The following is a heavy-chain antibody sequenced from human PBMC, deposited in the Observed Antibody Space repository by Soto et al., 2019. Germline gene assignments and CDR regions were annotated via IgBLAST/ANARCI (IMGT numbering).Heavy chain of an antibody. Sequence: QVQLQQWGAGLLKPSETLSLTCAVYGGSFSGYYWSWIRQPPGKGLEWIGEINHSGSTNYNPSLKSRVAISLDTSKNRFSLRLSSVTAADTAVYYCARVRGRYGVVSDLDYWGQGTLVTVSS. D-gene: IGHD3-3*01. CDR1: GGSFSGYY. V-gene: IGHV4-34*01. CDR2: INHSGST. CDR3: ARVRGRYGVVSDLDY. J-gene: IGHJ4*02.